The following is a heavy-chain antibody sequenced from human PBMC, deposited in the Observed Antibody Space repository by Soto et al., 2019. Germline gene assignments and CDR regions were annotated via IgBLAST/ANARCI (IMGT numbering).Heavy chain of an antibody. CDR1: GFTFSSYA. CDR3: AKGVTYGSGSQSSGFDY. Sequence: EVQLLESGGGLVQPGGSLRLSCAASGFTFSSYAMSWVRQAPGKGLEWVSAISGSGGTTHYADSVKGRFTISRDNSENTLYLQMNSLTAEDTAVYYCAKGVTYGSGSQSSGFDYWGQGTLVTVSS. D-gene: IGHD3-10*01. CDR2: ISGSGGTT. J-gene: IGHJ4*02. V-gene: IGHV3-23*01.